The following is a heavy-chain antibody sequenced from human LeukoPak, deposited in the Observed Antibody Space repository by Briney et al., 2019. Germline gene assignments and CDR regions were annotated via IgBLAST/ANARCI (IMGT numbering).Heavy chain of an antibody. Sequence: SETLSLTCTVSGGSISSGGYYWSRIRQHPGKGLEWIGYIYYSGSTYYNTSLKSRVTISVDTSKNQFSLKLSSVTAADTAVYYCARDLWGCSSTSCYGYFQHWGQGTLVTVSS. D-gene: IGHD2-2*01. V-gene: IGHV4-31*03. CDR3: ARDLWGCSSTSCYGYFQH. J-gene: IGHJ1*01. CDR1: GGSISSGGYY. CDR2: IYYSGST.